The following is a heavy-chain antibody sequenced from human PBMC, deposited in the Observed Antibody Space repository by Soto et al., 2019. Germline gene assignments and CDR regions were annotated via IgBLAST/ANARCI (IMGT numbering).Heavy chain of an antibody. J-gene: IGHJ6*02. CDR3: AKDQEPNAAVYYFYGMDV. CDR2: ISYDGSNK. D-gene: IGHD6-13*01. V-gene: IGHV3-30*18. CDR1: GFTFSSYG. Sequence: QVQLVESGGGVVQPGRSLRLSCAASGFTFSSYGMHWVRQAPGKGMEWVAVISYDGSNKYYADSVKGRFTISRDNSKNTLYLQMNSLRADDTAVYYCAKDQEPNAAVYYFYGMDVWGQGTTVTVSS.